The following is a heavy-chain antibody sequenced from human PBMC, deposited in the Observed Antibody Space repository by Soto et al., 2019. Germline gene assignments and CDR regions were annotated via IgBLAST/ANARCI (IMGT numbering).Heavy chain of an antibody. CDR1: GGSISSYY. V-gene: IGHV4-4*07. CDR3: ASEPYYGDFAAGWFDP. J-gene: IGHJ5*02. Sequence: LSLTCTVSGGSISSYYWSWIRQPAGKGLEWIGRIYTSGSTNYNPSLKSRVTISVDTSKNQFSLKLSSVTAADTAVYYCASEPYYGDFAAGWFDPWGQGTLVTVSS. CDR2: IYTSGST. D-gene: IGHD4-17*01.